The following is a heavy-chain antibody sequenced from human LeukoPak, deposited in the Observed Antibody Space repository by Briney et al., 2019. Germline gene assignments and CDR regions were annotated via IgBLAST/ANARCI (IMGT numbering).Heavy chain of an antibody. CDR1: GGSISSDC. D-gene: IGHD2-15*01. V-gene: IGHV4-59*01. CDR2: IYYSGST. CDR3: ARDRGYCSGGSCYRWFDP. Sequence: PSETLSLTCTVPGGSISSDCWSWIRQPPGKGLEWIGYIYYSGSTNYNPSLKSRVTISVDTSKNQFSLKLSSVTAADTAVYYCARDRGYCSGGSCYRWFDPWGQGTLVTVSS. J-gene: IGHJ5*02.